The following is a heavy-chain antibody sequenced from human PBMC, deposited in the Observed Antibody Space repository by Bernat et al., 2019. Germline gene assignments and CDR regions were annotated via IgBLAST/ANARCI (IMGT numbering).Heavy chain of an antibody. CDR1: GFTFSNAW. Sequence: EVQLVESGGGLVKPGGSLRLSCAASGFTFSNAWMNWVRQAPGKGLEWVGRIKSKTDGGTTDYAAPVKGRFTISRDDSKTTLYLQMNSLKTEDTAVYYCTTGPSRCSGGSCYRDYWGQGTLVTVSS. CDR3: TTGPSRCSGGSCYRDY. J-gene: IGHJ4*02. V-gene: IGHV3-15*07. D-gene: IGHD2-15*01. CDR2: IKSKTDGGTT.